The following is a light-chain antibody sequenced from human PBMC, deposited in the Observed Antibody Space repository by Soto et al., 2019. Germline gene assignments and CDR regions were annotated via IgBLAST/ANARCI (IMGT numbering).Light chain of an antibody. CDR3: SSYTSSDTLV. V-gene: IGLV2-14*01. Sequence: QSALTQPASVSGSPGQSITISCTGTSSDVGSYIYVSWYQHHPGKAPKLMIYEVSNRPSGVSNRFSGSKSGNTASLTISGLQAEDEADYYCSSYTSSDTLVFGGGTKVTVL. CDR2: EVS. J-gene: IGLJ3*02. CDR1: SSDVGSYIY.